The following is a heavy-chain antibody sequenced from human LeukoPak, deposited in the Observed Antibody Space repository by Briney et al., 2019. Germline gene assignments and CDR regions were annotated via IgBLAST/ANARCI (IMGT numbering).Heavy chain of an antibody. CDR3: ARVWSIYYNWLDP. J-gene: IGHJ5*02. Sequence: GVSLRLSCAASGFAFSSHAMNWVRQAPGKGLEWVSYISSSSTIYYADSVKGRFTISRDNAKNSLYLQMNSLRADDTAVYYCARVWSIYYNWLDPWGQGTLVTVSS. CDR1: GFAFSSHA. D-gene: IGHD3-3*01. V-gene: IGHV3-48*01. CDR2: ISSSSTI.